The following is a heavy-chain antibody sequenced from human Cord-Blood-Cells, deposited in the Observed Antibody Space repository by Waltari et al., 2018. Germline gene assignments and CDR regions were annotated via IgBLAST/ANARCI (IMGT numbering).Heavy chain of an antibody. Sequence: QVQLQQSGPGLVKPSQTLSLTCPISGDSVSSNSAAWNWIRQSHSRGLEWMGRTYNRSKWDNDYAVSVKSRITSNPDTSKNQFSLQLNSVTPEDTAVYYCARDRQDSGYYFDYWGQGTLVTVSS. D-gene: IGHD5-12*01. CDR2: TYNRSKWDN. CDR3: ARDRQDSGYYFDY. CDR1: GDSVSSNSAA. J-gene: IGHJ4*02. V-gene: IGHV6-1*01.